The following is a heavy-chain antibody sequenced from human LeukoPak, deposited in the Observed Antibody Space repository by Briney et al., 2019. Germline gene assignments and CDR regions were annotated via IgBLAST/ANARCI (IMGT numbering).Heavy chain of an antibody. Sequence: SVKVSCKASGDTFSSYAISWVRQAPGQGLEWMGGIIPIFGTANYAQKFQGRVTITADESTSTAYMELSSLRSEDTAVYYCARDVYGDYGRYYYGMDVWGQGTTVTVSS. D-gene: IGHD4-17*01. V-gene: IGHV1-69*01. J-gene: IGHJ6*02. CDR3: ARDVYGDYGRYYYGMDV. CDR1: GDTFSSYA. CDR2: IIPIFGTA.